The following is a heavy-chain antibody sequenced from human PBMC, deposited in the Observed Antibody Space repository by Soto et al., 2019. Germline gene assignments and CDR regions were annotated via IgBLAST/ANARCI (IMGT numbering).Heavy chain of an antibody. Sequence: QVQLVQSGAEVKKPGSSVKVSCKASGGSLSNYGISRVRQAPGQGLEWMGGIIPVFGTANYAQKFQGRVTITADESTSIVYMDVTSLRSEDTAVYYCARGDATKIVVTTYYGMDVWGQGTTVTVS. CDR3: ARGDATKIVVTTYYGMDV. J-gene: IGHJ6*02. D-gene: IGHD4-17*01. V-gene: IGHV1-69*12. CDR2: IIPVFGTA. CDR1: GGSLSNYG.